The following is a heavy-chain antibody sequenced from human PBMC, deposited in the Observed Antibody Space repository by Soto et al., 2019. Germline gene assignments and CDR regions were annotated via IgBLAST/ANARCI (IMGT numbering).Heavy chain of an antibody. CDR3: ARDLGYCSGGSCYDYYYYGMDV. J-gene: IGHJ6*02. CDR2: ISYDGSNK. Sequence: GGSLRLSCAASGFTFSSYAMHWVRQAPGKGLEWVAVISYDGSNKYYADSVKGRFTISRDNSKNTLYLQMNSLRAEDTAVYYCARDLGYCSGGSCYDYYYYGMDVWGQGTTVTVSS. V-gene: IGHV3-30-3*01. D-gene: IGHD2-15*01. CDR1: GFTFSSYA.